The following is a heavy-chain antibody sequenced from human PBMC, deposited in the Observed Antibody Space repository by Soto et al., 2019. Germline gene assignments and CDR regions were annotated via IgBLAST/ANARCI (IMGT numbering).Heavy chain of an antibody. Sequence: GGSLRLSCAASGFTFSDYYMSWIRQAPGKGLEWVSYISSSGSTIYYADSVKGRFTISRDNAKNPLYLQMNSLRAEDTAVYYCARDPVLYEVVPAAMNAFDIWGQGTMVTVSS. V-gene: IGHV3-11*01. CDR2: ISSSGSTI. D-gene: IGHD2-2*01. J-gene: IGHJ3*02. CDR1: GFTFSDYY. CDR3: ARDPVLYEVVPAAMNAFDI.